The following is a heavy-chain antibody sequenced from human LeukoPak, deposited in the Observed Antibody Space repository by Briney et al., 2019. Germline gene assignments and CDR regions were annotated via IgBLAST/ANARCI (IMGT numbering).Heavy chain of an antibody. CDR3: ARDKDVYFDY. J-gene: IGHJ4*02. CDR2: ISSSSGYI. CDR1: GFTFSSFG. V-gene: IGHV3-21*01. Sequence: GGSLRLSCAASGFTFSSFGMTWVRQAPGKGLEWVSSISSSSGYIYYADSVKGRITISRDNAKNSLYLQMNSLRVEDTAVYYCARDKDVYFDYWGQGTLVTVSS.